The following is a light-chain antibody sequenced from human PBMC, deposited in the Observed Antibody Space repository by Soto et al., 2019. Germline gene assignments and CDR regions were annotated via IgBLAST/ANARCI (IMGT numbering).Light chain of an antibody. Sequence: AIQMTQSPSSLSASVGDRVTITCRASPGIRNDLYWFQQKPGKAPKLLIYAASNLQSSVPARFSGSRSGTDFTLTVSSLQPEDFATYYYLQKYVYPFTFRPGTKVDIK. J-gene: IGKJ3*01. V-gene: IGKV1-6*01. CDR1: PGIRND. CDR2: AAS. CDR3: LQKYVYPFT.